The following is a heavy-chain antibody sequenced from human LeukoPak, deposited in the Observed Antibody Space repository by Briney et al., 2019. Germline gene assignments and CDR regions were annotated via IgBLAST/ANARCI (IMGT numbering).Heavy chain of an antibody. V-gene: IGHV3-74*01. Sequence: GGSLRLSCVASGFSLSGYWMYWVRQALGKGLTYISRNNGDGSTTNYADVVKGRFTMSRDNVKNTLYLQMNSLRVEDTAVYYCARDPRNVGLAPWGQGTLVTVSS. J-gene: IGHJ5*02. CDR2: NNGDGSTT. CDR3: ARDPRNVGLAP. D-gene: IGHD2-15*01. CDR1: GFSLSGYW.